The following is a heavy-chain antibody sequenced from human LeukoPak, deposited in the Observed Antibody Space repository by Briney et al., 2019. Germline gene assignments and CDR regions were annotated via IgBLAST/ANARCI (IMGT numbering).Heavy chain of an antibody. CDR1: GFALSSHW. CDR3: ARNNGMDV. CDR2: VNRDGSET. Sequence: PGGSLSLSCAASGFALSSHWMTWVRQVPGRGPEWVANVNRDGSETYYLDSVKGRFTISKDNAKNSLYLQMNSLRAEDTALYHCARNNGMDVWGQGTTVIVSS. J-gene: IGHJ6*02. V-gene: IGHV3-7*03.